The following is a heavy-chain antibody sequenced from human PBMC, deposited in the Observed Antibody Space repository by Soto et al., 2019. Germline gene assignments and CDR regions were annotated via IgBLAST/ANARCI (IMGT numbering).Heavy chain of an antibody. CDR3: ARVDVLCDGGRCYGVPLDV. Sequence: EVQLVESGGGLVQPGGSLRLSCAASGFTVSSKYMSWVRQAPGKGLEWVSLIQSGGPTYYADSVKGSYTISRDTSENTVHLQMDSLRAEDTAVYYCARVDVLCDGGRCYGVPLDVWGKGTKVTVSS. V-gene: IGHV3-66*01. CDR2: IQSGGPT. D-gene: IGHD2-15*01. CDR1: GFTVSSKY. J-gene: IGHJ6*04.